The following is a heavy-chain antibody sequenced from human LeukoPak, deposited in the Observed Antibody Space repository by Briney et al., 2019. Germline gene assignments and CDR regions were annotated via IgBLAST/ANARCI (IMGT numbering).Heavy chain of an antibody. J-gene: IGHJ4*02. CDR3: AKDRRAGSYDY. Sequence: GGSLRLSCIASGFTFSTYGTHWVRQAAGKGLEWVAVIANDGITTYYADSVKGRFTISRDTSRNTLYLQMNSLRAEDTAVYYCAKDRRAGSYDYWGQGTLVTVSS. CDR2: IANDGITT. CDR1: GFTFSTYG. D-gene: IGHD3-10*01. V-gene: IGHV3-30*18.